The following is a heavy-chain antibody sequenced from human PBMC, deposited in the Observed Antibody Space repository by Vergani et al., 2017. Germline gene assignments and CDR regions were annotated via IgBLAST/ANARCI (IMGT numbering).Heavy chain of an antibody. Sequence: EVQLVESGGGLVKPGGSLRLSCAASGFTLSNYAMSWVRQAPGRGLEWVSTIGTSGGSTYYADSVKGRFTVSRDNSKKTLYLQMNSLRAEDTAVYYCAKAKSRILTRSSIDYWGQGTLVTVSS. J-gene: IGHJ4*02. V-gene: IGHV3-23*04. CDR2: IGTSGGST. CDR3: AKAKSRILTRSSIDY. D-gene: IGHD5/OR15-5a*01. CDR1: GFTLSNYA.